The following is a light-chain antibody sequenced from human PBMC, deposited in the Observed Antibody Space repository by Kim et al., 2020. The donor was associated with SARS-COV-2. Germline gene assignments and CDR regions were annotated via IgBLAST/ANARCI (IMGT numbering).Light chain of an antibody. CDR2: EVS. CDR3: SSYAGSNNWV. V-gene: IGLV2-8*01. J-gene: IGLJ3*02. Sequence: GQSLTITCTGTSSDVGGYNYVSWYQQHPGKAPKLMIYEVSKRPSGVPDRFSGSKSGNTASLTVSGLQAEDEADYYCSSYAGSNNWVFGGGTQLTVL. CDR1: SSDVGGYNY.